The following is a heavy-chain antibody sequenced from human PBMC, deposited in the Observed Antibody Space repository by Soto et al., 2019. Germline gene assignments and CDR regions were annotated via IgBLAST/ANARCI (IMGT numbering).Heavy chain of an antibody. Sequence: GGSLRLSCAASGFTFSSFGMHWVRQAPGKGLEWVAVISYDGSNKYYADSVKGRFTISRDNSKNTLYLQMNSLRAEDTAVYYCAKDQTSAGPFGTLNFDYWGQGTLVTVSS. J-gene: IGHJ4*02. V-gene: IGHV3-30*18. CDR3: AKDQTSAGPFGTLNFDY. CDR2: ISYDGSNK. D-gene: IGHD6-13*01. CDR1: GFTFSSFG.